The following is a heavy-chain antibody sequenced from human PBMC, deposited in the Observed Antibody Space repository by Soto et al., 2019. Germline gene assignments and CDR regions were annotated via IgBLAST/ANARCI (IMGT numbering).Heavy chain of an antibody. CDR2: INGKTEGGTT. CDR3: TTEGILITLEGLPHGRPL. J-gene: IGHJ4*02. CDR1: GFTFSSAW. Sequence: PGGSLRLSCAVSGFTFSSAWMSWVRQVPRKGLEWVGRINGKTEGGTTDYAAPLKDRFTISRDESKNTLYLQMNDLKTEDTGVYYFTTEGILITLEGLPHGRPLWGQGTLVTVSS. D-gene: IGHD3-16*01. V-gene: IGHV3-15*05.